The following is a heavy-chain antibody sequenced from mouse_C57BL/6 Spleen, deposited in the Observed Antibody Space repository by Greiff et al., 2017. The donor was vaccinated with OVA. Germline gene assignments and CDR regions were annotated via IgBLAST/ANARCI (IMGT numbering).Heavy chain of an antibody. D-gene: IGHD1-1*01. Sequence: VQLQQSGPELVKPGASVKMSCKASGYTFTDYNMHWVKQSHGKSLEWIGYINPNNGGTSYNQKFKGKATLTVNKSSSTAYMELRSLTSEDSAVYYCARGDYGSPYFDYWGQGTTLTVSS. CDR1: GYTFTDYN. CDR3: ARGDYGSPYFDY. J-gene: IGHJ2*01. V-gene: IGHV1-22*01. CDR2: INPNNGGT.